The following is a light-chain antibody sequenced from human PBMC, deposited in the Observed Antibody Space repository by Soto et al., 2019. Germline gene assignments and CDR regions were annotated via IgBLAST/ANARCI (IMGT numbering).Light chain of an antibody. V-gene: IGLV2-14*01. CDR2: EVS. Sequence: QSVLTQPASVSGSPGQSITISCTGTSSDVGAYNYVSWYQQHPGKAPRLMIYEVSNRPSGVSNRFSGSKSGNTASLTISGLQAEDEADYYCSSYIRSFYVFGTGTKVTVL. J-gene: IGLJ1*01. CDR3: SSYIRSFYV. CDR1: SSDVGAYNY.